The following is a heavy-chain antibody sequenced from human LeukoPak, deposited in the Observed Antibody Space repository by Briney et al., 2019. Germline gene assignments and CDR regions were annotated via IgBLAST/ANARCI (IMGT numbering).Heavy chain of an antibody. CDR3: ASFAPRGVGGGFYP. D-gene: IGHD3-16*01. Sequence: ASVKVSCEASGGTFNSYAISWVRQAPGQGLEWMGGIIPIFGTANYAQKFQGRVTITADKSTSTAYMELSSLRSEDTAVYYCASFAPRGVGGGFYPWGQGDPVSVSS. V-gene: IGHV1-69*06. J-gene: IGHJ5*02. CDR1: GGTFNSYA. CDR2: IIPIFGTA.